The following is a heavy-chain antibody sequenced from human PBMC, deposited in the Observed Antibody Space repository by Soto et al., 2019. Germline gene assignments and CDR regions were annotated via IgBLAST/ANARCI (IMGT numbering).Heavy chain of an antibody. V-gene: IGHV3-21*01. CDR3: ASVSYYYGMDV. CDR2: ISSSSSYI. CDR1: GFTFSSYS. Sequence: GGSLRLSCAASGFTFSSYSMNCVRQAPGKGLEWVSSISSSSSYIYYADSVKGRFTISRDNAKNSLYLQMNSLRAEDTAVYYCASVSYYYGMDVWGQGTTVTVSS. J-gene: IGHJ6*02.